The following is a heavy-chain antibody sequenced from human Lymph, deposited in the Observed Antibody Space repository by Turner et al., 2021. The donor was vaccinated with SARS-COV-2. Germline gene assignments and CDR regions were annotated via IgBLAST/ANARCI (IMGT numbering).Heavy chain of an antibody. CDR2: IYSGGTT. J-gene: IGHJ6*02. CDR3: ARDLGTYGMDV. CDR1: GIIVSRNY. V-gene: IGHV3-53*02. Sequence: EVQLVETGGGLIQPGGSLRRSCAASGIIVSRNYMNWVRQAPGKGLECVSVIYSGGTTYYADSVKGRFTISRDNSKNTLDLQMNSLRVEDTAVYYCARDLGTYGMDVWGQGTTVTVSS. D-gene: IGHD6-13*01.